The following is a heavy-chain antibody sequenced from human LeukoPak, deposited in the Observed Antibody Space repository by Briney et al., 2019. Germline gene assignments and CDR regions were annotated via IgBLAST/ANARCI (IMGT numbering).Heavy chain of an antibody. D-gene: IGHD1-26*01. CDR2: MNPNSGNT. Sequence: ASVTVSCKASGYTFTSYDINWVRQATGQGLEWMGWMNPNSGNTGYAQKFQGRVTITRNTSISTAYMELSSLRSEDTAVYYCARVGWELPLDYWGQGTLVTVSS. V-gene: IGHV1-8*03. CDR1: GYTFTSYD. J-gene: IGHJ4*02. CDR3: ARVGWELPLDY.